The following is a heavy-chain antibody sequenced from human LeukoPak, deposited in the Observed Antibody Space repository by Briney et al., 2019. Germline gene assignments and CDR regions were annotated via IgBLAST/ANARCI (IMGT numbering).Heavy chain of an antibody. Sequence: SETLSLTCTVSGGSISSSPYYWGWIRQPPGKGLEWIGTNSGSTYYNPSLKSRVTISVGTSKNQFSLKLTSVTAADTAVYYCARPVPSRLGWFDPWGQGTLVTVSS. CDR1: GGSISSSPYY. V-gene: IGHV4-39*01. J-gene: IGHJ5*02. CDR2: NSGST. CDR3: ARPVPSRLGWFDP. D-gene: IGHD1-1*01.